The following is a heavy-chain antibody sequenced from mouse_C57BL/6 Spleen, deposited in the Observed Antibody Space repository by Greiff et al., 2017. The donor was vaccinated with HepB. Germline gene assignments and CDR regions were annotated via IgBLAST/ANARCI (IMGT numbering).Heavy chain of an antibody. CDR1: GYTFTSYW. CDR3: AAGGYYGSSWYFDV. CDR2: INPSNGGT. V-gene: IGHV1-53*01. J-gene: IGHJ1*03. D-gene: IGHD1-1*01. Sequence: VQLQQPGTELVKPGASVKLSCKASGYTFTSYWMHWVKQRPGQGLEWIGNINPSNGGTNYNEKFKSKATLTVDKSSSTAYMQLSSLTSEDSEVYYCAAGGYYGSSWYFDVWGTGTTVTVSS.